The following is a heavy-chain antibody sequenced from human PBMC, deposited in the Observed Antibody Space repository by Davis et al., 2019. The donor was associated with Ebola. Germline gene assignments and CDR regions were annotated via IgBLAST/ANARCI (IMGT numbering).Heavy chain of an antibody. CDR2: FSGSGGSI. J-gene: IGHJ4*02. CDR3: AKVASTSRVLDYFDY. D-gene: IGHD2-2*01. CDR1: GFTFSSYA. Sequence: PGGSLRLSCAASGFTFSSYAMSWVRQAPGKGLEWVSSFSGSGGSIYYTDSVKGRFTISRDNSKDTLYLQMNSLRAEDTAVYYCAKVASTSRVLDYFDYWGQGTLVTVSS. V-gene: IGHV3-23*01.